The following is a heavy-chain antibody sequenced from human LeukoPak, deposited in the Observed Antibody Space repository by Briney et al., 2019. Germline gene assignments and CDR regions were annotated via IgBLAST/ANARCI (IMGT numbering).Heavy chain of an antibody. CDR2: INTDGRTT. CDR1: ELTFSNYW. CDR3: ARDPTGSIDY. D-gene: IGHD3-9*01. Sequence: PLGTLRPSRQPTELTFSNYWWHWVRQTPGKGLVWVSLINTDGRTTRYADSVKGRFTTSRDNAKNTLYLQMNSLRAEDTAVYYCARDPTGSIDYWGQGVLVTVSS. V-gene: IGHV3-74*01. J-gene: IGHJ4*02.